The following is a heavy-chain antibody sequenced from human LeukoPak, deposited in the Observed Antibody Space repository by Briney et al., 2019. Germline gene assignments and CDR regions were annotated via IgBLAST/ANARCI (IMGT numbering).Heavy chain of an antibody. CDR3: ARDEYCSSTRSYDSWSAP. CDR1: GGSISSYY. D-gene: IGHD2-2*01. Sequence: SETLSLTCTVSGGSISSYYWSWIRQPAGKGLEWIGRIYTSGSTNYNPSLKSRVTMSVDTSKNQFSLKLSSVTAADTAVYYGARDEYCSSTRSYDSWSAPWAQGPLVPVS. J-gene: IGHJ5*02. CDR2: IYTSGST. V-gene: IGHV4-4*07.